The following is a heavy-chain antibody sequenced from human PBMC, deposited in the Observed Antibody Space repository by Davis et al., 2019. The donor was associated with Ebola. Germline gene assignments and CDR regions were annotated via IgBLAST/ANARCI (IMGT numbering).Heavy chain of an antibody. CDR1: GFTFSSYA. D-gene: IGHD2-15*01. Sequence: GESLKISCAASGFTFSSYAMSWVRQAPGKGLEWVSAISGSGGSTYYADSVKGRFTISRDNSKNTLYLQMNSLRAEDTAVYYCAKGEDIVVVVAAYWDYYYGMDVWGQGTTVTVSS. V-gene: IGHV3-23*01. CDR2: ISGSGGST. J-gene: IGHJ6*02. CDR3: AKGEDIVVVVAAYWDYYYGMDV.